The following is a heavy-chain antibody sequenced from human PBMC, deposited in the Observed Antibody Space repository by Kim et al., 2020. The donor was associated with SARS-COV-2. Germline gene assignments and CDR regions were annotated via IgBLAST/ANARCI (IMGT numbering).Heavy chain of an antibody. CDR3: ARDSRFYYYGMDV. J-gene: IGHJ6*02. CDR2: ISSSGSTI. D-gene: IGHD3-3*01. CDR1: VFTFSDYY. Sequence: GGSLRLSCAASVFTFSDYYMSWIRQAPGKGLEWVSYISSSGSTIYYADSVKGRFTISRDNAKNSLYLQMNSLRAEDTAVYYCARDSRFYYYGMDVWGQGTTVTVSS. V-gene: IGHV3-11*01.